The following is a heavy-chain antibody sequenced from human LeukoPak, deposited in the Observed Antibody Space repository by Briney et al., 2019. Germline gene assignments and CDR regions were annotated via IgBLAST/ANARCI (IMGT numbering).Heavy chain of an antibody. CDR2: INHSGST. Sequence: SETLSLTCAVYGGSFSGYYWSWIRQPPGKGLEWIGEINHSGSTNYNPSLKSRVTISVDTSKNQFSLKLSSVTAADTAVYYCARESRDCSSTSCYHHFDYWGQGTLVTVSS. J-gene: IGHJ4*02. CDR3: ARESRDCSSTSCYHHFDY. CDR1: GGSFSGYY. V-gene: IGHV4-34*01. D-gene: IGHD2-2*01.